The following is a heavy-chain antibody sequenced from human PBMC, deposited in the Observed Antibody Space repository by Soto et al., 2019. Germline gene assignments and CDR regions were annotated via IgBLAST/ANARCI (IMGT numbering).Heavy chain of an antibody. CDR2: ISWDSATI. Sequence: GGSLRLSCVASGFTFDDCAMHWVRQAPGKGLEWVSGISWDSATIGYADSVKGRFTLSRDNAKNSLYLQMNSLSPEDTALYYCAKDISDYGSGTSPWFDYWGQGTLVTVSS. D-gene: IGHD3-10*01. J-gene: IGHJ4*02. CDR3: AKDISDYGSGTSPWFDY. CDR1: GFTFDDCA. V-gene: IGHV3-9*01.